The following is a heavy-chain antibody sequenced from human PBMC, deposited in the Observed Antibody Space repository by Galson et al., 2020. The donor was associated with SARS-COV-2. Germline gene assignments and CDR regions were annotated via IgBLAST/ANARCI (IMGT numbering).Heavy chain of an antibody. CDR2: INYSGST. D-gene: IGHD2-15*01. Sequence: SETMSLTCTVSGGSISNTGYSWAWIRQPPGKGLDWIGNINYSGSTDYRPSLKSRVTISIDTSKNQFSLKLSSVTAADTAVFFCARWWFRSSGNVDYWGRGTLVT. V-gene: IGHV4-39*07. CDR1: GGSISNTGYS. J-gene: IGHJ4*02. CDR3: ARWWFRSSGNVDY.